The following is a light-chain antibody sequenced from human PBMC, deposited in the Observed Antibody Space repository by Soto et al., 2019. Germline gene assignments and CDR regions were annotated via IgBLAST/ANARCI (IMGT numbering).Light chain of an antibody. Sequence: DIPMTQAPSTRSGSVGDRATITWGASQTISSWLAWYQQKQGKAPKLLIYKASTLKSGVPSRFSGTVSGTEGTLTISSLQPDDCATYDCQHYNSYPEAFGQGTKVDIK. CDR1: QTISSW. CDR2: KAS. J-gene: IGKJ1*01. CDR3: QHYNSYPEA. V-gene: IGKV1-5*03.